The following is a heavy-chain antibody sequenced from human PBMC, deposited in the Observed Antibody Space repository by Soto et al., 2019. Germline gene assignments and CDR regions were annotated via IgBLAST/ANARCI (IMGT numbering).Heavy chain of an antibody. CDR2: IYYSGST. CDR3: ASGAIPVTTSGFDY. J-gene: IGHJ4*02. V-gene: IGHV4-31*03. CDR1: GGSISSGGYY. D-gene: IGHD4-17*01. Sequence: QVQLQESGPGLVKPSQTLSLTCTVSGGSISSGGYYWSWIRQHPGKGLEWIGYIYYSGSTYYNPSSRSRVTISGDPSNTQFSLKLSSVTAADTAVYYCASGAIPVTTSGFDYWGQGTLVTVSS.